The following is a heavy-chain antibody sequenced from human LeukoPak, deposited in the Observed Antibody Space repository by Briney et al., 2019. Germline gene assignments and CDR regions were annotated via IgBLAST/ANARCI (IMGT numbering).Heavy chain of an antibody. D-gene: IGHD2-8*02. V-gene: IGHV3-74*01. CDR3: ARSTGQFDY. J-gene: IGHJ4*02. CDR1: GFTFSSYW. Sequence: GGSLRLSCAASGFTFSSYWMHWVRQAPGKGLVWVSRINSDGSTTDYADSVKGRFAISRDNAKNTLYLQMDSLRAEDTAVYYCARSTGQFDYWGQGTLVTVSS. CDR2: INSDGSTT.